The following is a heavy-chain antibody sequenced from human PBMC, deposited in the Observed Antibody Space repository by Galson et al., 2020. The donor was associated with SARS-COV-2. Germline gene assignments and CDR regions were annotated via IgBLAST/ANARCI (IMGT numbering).Heavy chain of an antibody. J-gene: IGHJ4*02. V-gene: IGHV1-18*01. Sequence: ASVKVSCKTSGYTFTSYGISWVRQAPGQGLEWMGWISAYNGNTNYAQKLQGRVTMTTDTSTSTAYMELRSLRSDDTAVYYCARGGPDIVVVVAATPIGDYWGQGTLVTVSS. CDR3: ARGGPDIVVVVAATPIGDY. CDR1: GYTFTSYG. CDR2: ISAYNGNT. D-gene: IGHD2-15*01.